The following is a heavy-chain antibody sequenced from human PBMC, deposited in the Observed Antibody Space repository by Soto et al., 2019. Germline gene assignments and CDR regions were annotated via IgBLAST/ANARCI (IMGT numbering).Heavy chain of an antibody. CDR1: GGSISSGGYY. Sequence: QVQLQESGPGLVKPSQTLSLTCTVSGGSISSGGYYWSWIRQHPGKGLEWIGYIYYSGSTYYNPSLKSRVTISVDTSKNQFALKLSSVTAADTAVYYCARVGGRHYYYGMDVWGQGTTVTVSS. D-gene: IGHD2-15*01. V-gene: IGHV4-31*03. J-gene: IGHJ6*02. CDR2: IYYSGST. CDR3: ARVGGRHYYYGMDV.